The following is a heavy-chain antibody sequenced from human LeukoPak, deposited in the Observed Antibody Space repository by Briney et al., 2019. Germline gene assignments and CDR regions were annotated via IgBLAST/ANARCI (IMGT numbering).Heavy chain of an antibody. Sequence: SETLSLTCAVYGGSFSGYYWSWIRQPPGKGLEWIGYIYSSGSTNYNPSLKSRVTISVDTSKNQFSLKLNSVTAADSAVYYCARRRFSLDFWGQGTLVTVSS. J-gene: IGHJ4*02. CDR3: ARRRFSLDF. D-gene: IGHD3-3*01. CDR1: GGSFSGYY. V-gene: IGHV4-4*09. CDR2: IYSSGST.